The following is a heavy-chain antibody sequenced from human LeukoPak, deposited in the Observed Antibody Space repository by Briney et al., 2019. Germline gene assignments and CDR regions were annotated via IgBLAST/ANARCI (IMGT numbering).Heavy chain of an antibody. CDR2: MNPNSGNT. V-gene: IGHV1-8*03. J-gene: IGHJ4*02. CDR3: AKDPPGGDRGIFDY. CDR1: GYTFTSYD. D-gene: IGHD1-1*01. Sequence: ASVKVSCKASGYTFTSYDINWVRQATGQGLEWMGWMNPNSGNTGYAQKFQGRVTITMNTSISTAYMELSSLRAEDTAVYYCAKDPPGGDRGIFDYWGQGTLVTVSS.